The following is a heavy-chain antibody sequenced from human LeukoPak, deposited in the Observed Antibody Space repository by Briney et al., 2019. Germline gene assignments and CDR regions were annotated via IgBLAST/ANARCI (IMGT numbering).Heavy chain of an antibody. D-gene: IGHD3-3*01. CDR3: ARDGSFGVVTPFYYYYMDV. CDR1: GYTFTGYY. Sequence: ASVKVSCKASGYTFTGYYMHWVRQAPGQGLEWMGWINPNSGGTNYAQKFQGRVTMTRDTSISTAYMELSRLRSDDTAAYYCARDGSFGVVTPFYYYYMDVWGKGTTVIVSS. CDR2: INPNSGGT. V-gene: IGHV1-2*02. J-gene: IGHJ6*03.